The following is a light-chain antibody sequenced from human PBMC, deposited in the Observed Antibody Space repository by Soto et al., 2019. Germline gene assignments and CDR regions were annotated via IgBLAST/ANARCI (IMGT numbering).Light chain of an antibody. V-gene: IGKV1-5*03. CDR1: QTISTW. CDR3: QQYMNYRT. CDR2: KAS. J-gene: IGKJ1*01. Sequence: DIQMTQSPSALSASVGDRVTITCRASQTISTWLAWYQQKPGKAPNLLIYKASSLESGVPSRFSGSGSGTEITLTISSVLHEDFATNYLQQYMNYRTFGKGTKVDIK.